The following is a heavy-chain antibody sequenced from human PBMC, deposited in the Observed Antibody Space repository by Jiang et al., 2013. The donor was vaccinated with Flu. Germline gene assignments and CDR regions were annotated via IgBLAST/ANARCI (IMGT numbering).Heavy chain of an antibody. V-gene: IGHV3-30*02. CDR2: IRYDGSNK. CDR1: GFTFSSYG. CDR3: AKGRSGYSWIDY. J-gene: IGHJ4*02. D-gene: IGHD3-22*01. Sequence: QLVESGGGVVQPGGSLRLSCAASGFTFSSYGMHWVRQAPGKGLEWVAFIRYDGSNKYYADSVKGRFTISRDNSKNTLYLQMNSLRAEDTAVYYCAKGRSGYSWIDYWGQGTLVTVSS.